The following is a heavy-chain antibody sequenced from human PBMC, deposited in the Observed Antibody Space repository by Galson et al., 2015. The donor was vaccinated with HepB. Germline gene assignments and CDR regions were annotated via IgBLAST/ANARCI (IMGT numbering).Heavy chain of an antibody. D-gene: IGHD5-18*01. Sequence: SLRLSCAASGFTFSSYSMNWVRQAPGKGLEWVSYISSSSSTIYYADSVKGRFTISRDNAKNSLYLQMNSLRAEDTAVYYCATNRLGYSYGYDAFDIWGQGTMVTVSS. V-gene: IGHV3-48*01. CDR3: ATNRLGYSYGYDAFDI. J-gene: IGHJ3*02. CDR1: GFTFSSYS. CDR2: ISSSSSTI.